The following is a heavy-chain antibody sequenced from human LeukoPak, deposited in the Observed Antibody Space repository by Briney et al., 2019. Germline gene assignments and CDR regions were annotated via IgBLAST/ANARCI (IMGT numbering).Heavy chain of an antibody. D-gene: IGHD4-17*01. CDR2: IYYSGST. Sequence: SETLSLTCTVSGGSISSSSYYWGWIRQPPGKGLEWIGSIYYSGSTYYNPSLKSRVTISVDTSKNQFSLKLSSVTAADTAVYYCAIIYGDYVNWFDPWGQGTLVTVSS. J-gene: IGHJ5*02. CDR3: AIIYGDYVNWFDP. V-gene: IGHV4-39*01. CDR1: GGSISSSSYY.